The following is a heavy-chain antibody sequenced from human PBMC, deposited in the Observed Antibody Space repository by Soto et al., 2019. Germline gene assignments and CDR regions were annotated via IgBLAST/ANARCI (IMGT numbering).Heavy chain of an antibody. D-gene: IGHD3-16*01. J-gene: IGHJ4*02. V-gene: IGHV4-31*03. CDR3: XRGVLH. CDR1: GGXISSGGYY. Sequence: QVQLQESGPGLVXPXXXXSLTCTVSGGXISSGGYYWSWIRQHPGKGLEWIGSIYYSGSTYYNPSLKSRVTISVDTSKNQFSLKLSSVXXXDTXVXXCXRGVLHWGQGTLVTVSS. CDR2: IYYSGST.